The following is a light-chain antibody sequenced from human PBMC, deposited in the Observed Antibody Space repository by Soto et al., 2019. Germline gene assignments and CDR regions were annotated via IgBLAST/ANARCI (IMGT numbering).Light chain of an antibody. J-gene: IGKJ1*01. Sequence: EIVMTQSPATLSVSPGERATLSCRASQSVSSNLAWYQQKPGQVPRLLIYAASTRATGIPARFSGSGSETEFTLTISSLQSEDFAVYYCQQYTNWPKTFGQGTKVDIK. CDR1: QSVSSN. CDR3: QQYTNWPKT. V-gene: IGKV3-15*01. CDR2: AAS.